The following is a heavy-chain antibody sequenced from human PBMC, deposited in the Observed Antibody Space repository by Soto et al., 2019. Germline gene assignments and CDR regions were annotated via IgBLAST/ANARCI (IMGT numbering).Heavy chain of an antibody. CDR1: GYTFTSYG. V-gene: IGHV1-18*04. CDR3: ARDGSSGWYSAYYFDY. CDR2: ISAYNGNT. D-gene: IGHD6-19*01. J-gene: IGHJ4*02. Sequence: ASVKVSCKASGYTFTSYGISWVRQAPGQGLEWMGWISAYNGNTNYAQKLQGRVTMTTDTSTSTAYMELRSLRSDDTAVYYCARDGSSGWYSAYYFDYWGQGTLVTVYS.